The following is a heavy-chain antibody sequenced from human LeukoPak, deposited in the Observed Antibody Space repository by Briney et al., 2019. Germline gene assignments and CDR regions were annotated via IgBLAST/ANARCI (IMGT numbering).Heavy chain of an antibody. CDR2: IRNDGSNK. D-gene: IGHD3-10*01. V-gene: IGHV3-30*02. Sequence: QTGGSLRLSCAASGFQFTYFGMSWVRQAPGKGLEWVAFIRNDGSNKYYVESVKGRFIISRDNSPDTVYLHMSNLRPDDTAVYYCAKSQDYGSGSYALDYWGRGALVTVSS. J-gene: IGHJ4*02. CDR1: GFQFTYFG. CDR3: AKSQDYGSGSYALDY.